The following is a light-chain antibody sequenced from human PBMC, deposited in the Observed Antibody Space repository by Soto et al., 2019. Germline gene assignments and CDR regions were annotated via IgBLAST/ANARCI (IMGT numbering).Light chain of an antibody. Sequence: DIQMTQSPATLSASVGDRVTITCRASQSISSWLAWYQQNPGKVPKLLIDDASSLESGVPSRFSGSESGTEFTLTISSLQPDDFATYYCQQYNTYPWTFGQGTKVEIK. CDR3: QQYNTYPWT. CDR1: QSISSW. V-gene: IGKV1-5*01. J-gene: IGKJ1*01. CDR2: DAS.